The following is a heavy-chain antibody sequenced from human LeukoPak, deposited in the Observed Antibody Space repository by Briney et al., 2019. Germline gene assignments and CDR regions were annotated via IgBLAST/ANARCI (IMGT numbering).Heavy chain of an antibody. Sequence: PSETLSLTCTVSGGSISSSYYCWGRIRQPPGKGLEWIGSIYYSGSTYYNPSLKSRVTISADTSTNEFSLKLRSVTAADTAMYYCARDHGDFVQHDWGQGTLVTVSS. CDR3: ARDHGDFVQHD. V-gene: IGHV4-39*01. J-gene: IGHJ4*02. CDR1: GGSISSSYYC. CDR2: IYYSGST. D-gene: IGHD4-17*01.